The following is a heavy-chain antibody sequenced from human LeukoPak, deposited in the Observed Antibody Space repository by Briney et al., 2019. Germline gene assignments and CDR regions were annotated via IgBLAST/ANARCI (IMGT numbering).Heavy chain of an antibody. CDR2: IRYDGSNK. CDR3: ARDRECSGGSCYSGAFDI. V-gene: IGHV3-30*02. Sequence: PGGSLRLSCAASGFTFSSYGMHWVRQAPGKGLEWVAFIRYDGSNKYYADSVKGRFTISRDNSKNTLYLQMNSLRAEDTAVYYCARDRECSGGSCYSGAFDIWGQGTMVTVSS. J-gene: IGHJ3*02. CDR1: GFTFSSYG. D-gene: IGHD2-15*01.